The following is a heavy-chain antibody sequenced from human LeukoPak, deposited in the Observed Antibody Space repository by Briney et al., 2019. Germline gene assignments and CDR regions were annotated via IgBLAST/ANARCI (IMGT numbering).Heavy chain of an antibody. D-gene: IGHD1-20*01. CDR2: MNPNSGNT. CDR1: GYTFTSYD. J-gene: IGHJ6*03. CDR3: ARVYNWNYNYYYMDV. V-gene: IGHV1-8*01. Sequence: ASVKVSCKASGYTFTSYDINWVRQATGQGLEWMGWMNPNSGNTGYAQKFQGRVTMTRNTSISTAYMELSSLRSEDAAVYYCARVYNWNYNYYYMDVWGKGTTVTVSS.